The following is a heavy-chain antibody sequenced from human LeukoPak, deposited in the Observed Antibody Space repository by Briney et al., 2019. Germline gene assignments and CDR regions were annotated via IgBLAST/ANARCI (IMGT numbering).Heavy chain of an antibody. Sequence: GGSLRLSCAASGVTFSNHALHWVRQAPGKGLEWVAVISYDGSNKQYADSVKGRFTISRDNSKSTLCLQMNSLRAEDTAVYYCAKQLGYCSDGSCYFPYWGQGTLVTVSS. CDR2: ISYDGSNK. D-gene: IGHD2-15*01. V-gene: IGHV3-30*18. J-gene: IGHJ4*02. CDR1: GVTFSNHA. CDR3: AKQLGYCSDGSCYFPY.